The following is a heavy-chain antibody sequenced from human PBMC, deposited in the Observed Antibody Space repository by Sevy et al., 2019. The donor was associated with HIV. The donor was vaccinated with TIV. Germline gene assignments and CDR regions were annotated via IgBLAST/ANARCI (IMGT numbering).Heavy chain of an antibody. CDR2: IYTSGST. J-gene: IGHJ4*02. CDR3: ASDYDNCGYFIY. D-gene: IGHD3-22*01. V-gene: IGHV4-4*07. Sequence: SETLSLTCTVSGASMSSYYWSWIRQPAGKGLEWIGRIYTSGSTNYNPSLKSRVTMSVDTSKNQFSLRLTSVTAADTAVYYCASDYDNCGYFIYWGQGTLVTVSS. CDR1: GASMSSYY.